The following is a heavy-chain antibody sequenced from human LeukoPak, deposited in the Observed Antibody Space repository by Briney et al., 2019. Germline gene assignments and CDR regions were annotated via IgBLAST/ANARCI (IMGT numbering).Heavy chain of an antibody. Sequence: SQTLSLTCTVSGGSISSGGYYWSWIRQPPGKGLEWIGYIHHSGSTYYNPSLKSRVTISVDRSKNQFSLKLSSVTAADTAVYYCARDKDDFWSGSPGAFDIWGQGTMVTVSS. V-gene: IGHV4-30-2*01. CDR1: GGSISSGGYY. J-gene: IGHJ3*02. D-gene: IGHD3-3*01. CDR3: ARDKDDFWSGSPGAFDI. CDR2: IHHSGST.